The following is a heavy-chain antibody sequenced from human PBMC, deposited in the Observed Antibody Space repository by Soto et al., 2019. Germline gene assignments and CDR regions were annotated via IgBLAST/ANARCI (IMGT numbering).Heavy chain of an antibody. Sequence: QLQLQESGSGLVKPSQTLSLNCAVSGGSIVSGGYSWSWIRQPPGKGLQWIGHIYEGGNTYYTPSLESRVAISTDKSKNQFSLRLSSVTAADTAVYYCVRRSPEDAFDIWGQGTKVTVSP. CDR3: VRRSPEDAFDI. J-gene: IGHJ3*02. CDR2: IYEGGNT. V-gene: IGHV4-30-2*01. CDR1: GGSIVSGGYS.